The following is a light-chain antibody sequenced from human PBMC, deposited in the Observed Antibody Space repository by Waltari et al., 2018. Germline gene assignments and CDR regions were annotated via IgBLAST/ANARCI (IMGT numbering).Light chain of an antibody. CDR2: GAS. CDR1: QGVSTSF. CDR3: QQYFSSPPYT. Sequence: EIVLTQSPDTLSLSPGERATLSCRASQGVSTSFLAWYQQKPGQAPRLLIYGASNRATGIPDRFSGRGSGTDFTLTISRLEPEDFAVYYCQQYFSSPPYTFGQGTKLEIK. V-gene: IGKV3-20*01. J-gene: IGKJ2*01.